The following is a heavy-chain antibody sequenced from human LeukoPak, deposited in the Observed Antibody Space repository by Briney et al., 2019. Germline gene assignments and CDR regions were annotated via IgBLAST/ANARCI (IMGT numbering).Heavy chain of an antibody. CDR3: AKLGGSYLSFDY. J-gene: IGHJ4*02. CDR2: ISGSGGST. CDR1: GFTFSSYA. D-gene: IGHD1-26*01. Sequence: GGSLRLSCAASGFTFSSYAMSWVRQAPGKGLEWASAISGSGGSTYYADSVKGRFTISRDNSKNTLYLQMNSLRAEDTAVYYCAKLGGSYLSFDYWGQGTLVTVSS. V-gene: IGHV3-23*01.